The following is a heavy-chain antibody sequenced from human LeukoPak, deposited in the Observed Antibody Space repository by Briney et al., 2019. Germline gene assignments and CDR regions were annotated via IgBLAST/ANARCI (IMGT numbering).Heavy chain of an antibody. CDR3: ARDLDGYTNDAFDI. D-gene: IGHD5-24*01. CDR1: GYDFTTYA. J-gene: IGHJ3*02. CDR2: IRANNGDT. V-gene: IGHV1-18*01. Sequence: ASVKVSCKASGYDFTTYAISWVRQAPGQGLEWMGWIRANNGDTYYAQNFQGRVTMTTDTSTSTAYMELRSLRSDDTAVYYCARDLDGYTNDAFDIWGQGTMVTVSS.